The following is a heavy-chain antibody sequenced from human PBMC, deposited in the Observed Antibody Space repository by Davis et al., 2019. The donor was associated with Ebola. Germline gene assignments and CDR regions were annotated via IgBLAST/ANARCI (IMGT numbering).Heavy chain of an antibody. Sequence: GSLRLSCQGSGYSFTSYWIGWVRQMPGKGLEWMGIIYPGDSDTRYSPSFQGQVTISVDKSINTAYLQWSSLKASDTAMYYCARGPRSYFRAGGDDYWGQGTLVSVSS. D-gene: IGHD3-10*01. CDR1: GYSFTSYW. CDR3: ARGPRSYFRAGGDDY. V-gene: IGHV5-51*01. CDR2: IYPGDSDT. J-gene: IGHJ4*02.